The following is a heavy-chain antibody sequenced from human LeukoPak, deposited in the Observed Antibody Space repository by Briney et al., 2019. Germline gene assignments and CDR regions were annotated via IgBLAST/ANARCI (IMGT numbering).Heavy chain of an antibody. CDR3: ARAQDSPLLWFGELLKGSYYFDY. CDR1: GYTFTSYY. Sequence: GASVKVSCKASGYTFTSYYMHWVRQAPGQGLEWMGIINPSGGSTSYAQKFQGRVTMTRDMSTSTVYMELSSLRSEDTAVYYCARAQDSPLLWFGELLKGSYYFDYWGQGTLVTVSS. V-gene: IGHV1-46*01. J-gene: IGHJ4*02. CDR2: INPSGGST. D-gene: IGHD3-10*01.